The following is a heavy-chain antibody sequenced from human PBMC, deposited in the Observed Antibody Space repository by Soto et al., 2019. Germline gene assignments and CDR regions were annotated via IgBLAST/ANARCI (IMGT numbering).Heavy chain of an antibody. CDR2: ISAYNGNT. V-gene: IGHV1-18*01. D-gene: IGHD3-22*01. CDR1: GYTFTSYG. Sequence: ASVKVSCKASGYTFTSYGISWVRQAPGQGLEWMGWISAYNGNTNYAQKLQGRVTMTTDTSTSTAYMELRSLRSDDTAVYYCARDSSSYYYRIRYSLRTIDFWGQGPLLSVS. CDR3: ARDSSSYYYRIRYSLRTIDF. J-gene: IGHJ4*02.